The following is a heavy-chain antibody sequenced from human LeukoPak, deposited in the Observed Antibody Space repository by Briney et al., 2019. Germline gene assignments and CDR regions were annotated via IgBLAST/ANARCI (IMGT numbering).Heavy chain of an antibody. V-gene: IGHV1-18*01. J-gene: IGHJ4*02. Sequence: ASVKVSCKASGYTFTSYYISRVRQAPGQGLEWMGWISTYNGNTNYAQKLQGRVTMTTDTSTSTAYMELRSLRSDDTAVYYCARLAFRYFDYWGQGTLVTVSS. D-gene: IGHD2/OR15-2a*01. CDR3: ARLAFRYFDY. CDR1: GYTFTSYY. CDR2: ISTYNGNT.